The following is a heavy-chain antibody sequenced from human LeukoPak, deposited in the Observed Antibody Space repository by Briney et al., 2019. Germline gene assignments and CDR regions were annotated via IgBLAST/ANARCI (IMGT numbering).Heavy chain of an antibody. J-gene: IGHJ4*02. CDR2: ISDSGGST. D-gene: IGHD3-10*01. CDR1: GFTFTKYA. CDR3: AKNYYGSGSYYLYFDY. Sequence: GGSLRLSCAASGFTFTKYAMSWVRQAPGKGLEWVSVISDSGGSTYYGDSVKGRFTITRDNSKNTLYLQMDSLRAEDTAVYYCAKNYYGSGSYYLYFDYWGQGALVTASS. V-gene: IGHV3-23*01.